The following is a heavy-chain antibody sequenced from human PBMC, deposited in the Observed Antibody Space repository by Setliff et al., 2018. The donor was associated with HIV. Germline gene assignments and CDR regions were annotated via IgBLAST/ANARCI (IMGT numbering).Heavy chain of an antibody. J-gene: IGHJ6*03. CDR1: GDSVSSKSAA. CDR2: TYYRPKWNS. Sequence: SQTLSLTCAISGDSVSSKSAAWNWLRQSPSRGLEWLGRTYYRPKWNSDYAPSVKSRVTINPDTSKNKFSLQLNSVTPEDTAVYYCARGGDWDDNYYMDVWGKGTTVTVSS. D-gene: IGHD1-1*01. V-gene: IGHV6-1*01. CDR3: ARGGDWDDNYYMDV.